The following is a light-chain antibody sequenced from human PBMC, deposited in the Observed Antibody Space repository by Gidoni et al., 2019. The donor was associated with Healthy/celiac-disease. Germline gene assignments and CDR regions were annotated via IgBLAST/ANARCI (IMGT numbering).Light chain of an antibody. V-gene: IGLV1-40*01. CDR1: SSNIGAGYD. Sequence: QSVLTQPPSLSGPPGQRVTISCTGSSSNIGAGYDVHWYQQLPGTDPKLLIYGNSNRPSGVPDRFSGSKSGTSASLAITGLQAEDEADYYCQSYDSSLSGPVFGGGTKLTVL. CDR3: QSYDSSLSGPV. CDR2: GNS. J-gene: IGLJ2*01.